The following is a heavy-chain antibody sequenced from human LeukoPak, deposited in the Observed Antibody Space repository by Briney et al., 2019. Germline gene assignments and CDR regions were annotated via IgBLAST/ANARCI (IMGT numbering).Heavy chain of an antibody. CDR2: INTYTGKA. V-gene: IGHV1-18*01. CDR1: GYTFSGYG. CDR3: ARGQYNYALDV. D-gene: IGHD5-24*01. Sequence: EASVKVSCKASGYTFSGYGINWVRQAPGQGLEWVGWINTYTGKAEYAQNYQGRVSVTTDMSTNTAFMEVRNLRSDDTAVYFCARGQYNYALDVWGQGTLLTVSS. J-gene: IGHJ3*01.